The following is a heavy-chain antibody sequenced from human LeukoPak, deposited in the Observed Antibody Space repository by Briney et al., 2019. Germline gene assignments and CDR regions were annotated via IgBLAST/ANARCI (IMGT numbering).Heavy chain of an antibody. V-gene: IGHV4-59*01. Sequence: SETLSLTCAVYGGSFSGYYWSWIRQPPGKGLEWIGYIYYSGSTNYNPSLKSRVTISVDTSKNQFSLKLSSVTAADTAVYYCARELRGYSNYADYWGQGTLVTVSS. D-gene: IGHD4-11*01. CDR1: GGSFSGYY. CDR2: IYYSGST. CDR3: ARELRGYSNYADY. J-gene: IGHJ4*02.